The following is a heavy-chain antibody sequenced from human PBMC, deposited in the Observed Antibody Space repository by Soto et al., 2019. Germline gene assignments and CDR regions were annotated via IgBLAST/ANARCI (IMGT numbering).Heavy chain of an antibody. V-gene: IGHV4-59*08. Sequence: SETLSLTCTVSGGSISSYYWSWIRQPPGKGLEWIGYIYYSGSTNYNPSLKSRVTISVDTSKNQFSLKLSSVTAADTAVYYCARQGYCSGGSCYHAGDYWGQGTLVTVSS. CDR1: GGSISSYY. CDR3: ARQGYCSGGSCYHAGDY. CDR2: IYYSGST. D-gene: IGHD2-15*01. J-gene: IGHJ4*02.